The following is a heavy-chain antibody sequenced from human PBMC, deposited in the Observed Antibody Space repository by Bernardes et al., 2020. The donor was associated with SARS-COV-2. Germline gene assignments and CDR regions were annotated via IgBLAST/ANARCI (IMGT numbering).Heavy chain of an antibody. CDR2: ISGSSTYI. CDR1: GFTFSSYY. CDR3: AREVGTVPAAKDYFDY. J-gene: IGHJ4*02. Sequence: GGSLRLSCEASGFTFSSYYMTWVRQAPGKGLEWVSSISGSSTYIYYANSVRGRFTISRDNARNSLSLQMNSLRAEDTAVYYCAREVGTVPAAKDYFDYWGQGTLVTVSS. V-gene: IGHV3-21*01. D-gene: IGHD2-2*01.